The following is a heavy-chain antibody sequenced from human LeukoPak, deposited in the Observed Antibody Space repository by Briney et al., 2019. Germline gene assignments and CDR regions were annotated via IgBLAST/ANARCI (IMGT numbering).Heavy chain of an antibody. CDR1: GFTFSSYW. D-gene: IGHD4-17*01. Sequence: GGSLRLSCAASGFTFSSYWMSWVRQAPGKGLEWVANIKQDGSEKYYVDSVKGRFIISRDNAKKSLYLQMNSLRADDTAVYYCGKDPNGDYVGAFDMWGQGTMVTVSP. CDR2: IKQDGSEK. CDR3: GKDPNGDYVGAFDM. V-gene: IGHV3-7*03. J-gene: IGHJ3*02.